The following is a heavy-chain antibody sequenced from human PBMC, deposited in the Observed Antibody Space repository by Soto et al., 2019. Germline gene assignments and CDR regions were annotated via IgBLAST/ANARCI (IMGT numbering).Heavy chain of an antibody. J-gene: IGHJ4*02. CDR2: ISVFNGHT. V-gene: IGHV1-18*01. CDR3: ARRSGASIWFGTPPYFDS. D-gene: IGHD3-10*01. CDR1: GYSFSTYG. Sequence: QVQVVQSGRGVKKPGSSVKISCQTSGYSFSTYGINWVRQAPGQGLEWMGWISVFNGHTDYAEKFQGRVTMTTDTSSRTGYMEVRSLRSAVTAIYCWARRSGASIWFGTPPYFDSWGQGTLVTVSS.